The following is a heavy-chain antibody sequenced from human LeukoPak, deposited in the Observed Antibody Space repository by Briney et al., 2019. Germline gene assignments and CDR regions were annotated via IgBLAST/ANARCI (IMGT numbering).Heavy chain of an antibody. V-gene: IGHV4-31*03. CDR3: ARVTGGYVRS. J-gene: IGHJ5*02. CDR1: GGSISSGYYY. CDR2: IYYSGIT. D-gene: IGHD5-12*01. Sequence: PSQTLSLTCTVSGGSISSGYYYWSWIRQHPGKGLEWIGYIYYSGITYYNPSLKSRVTISVDTSRTQFSLRLSSVTTADTAVYYCARVTGGYVRSWGQGTLVTVSS.